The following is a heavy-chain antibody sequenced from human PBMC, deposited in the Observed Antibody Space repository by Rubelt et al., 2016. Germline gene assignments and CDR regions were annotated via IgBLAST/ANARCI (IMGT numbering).Heavy chain of an antibody. CDR2: IWYDGSNK. J-gene: IGHJ4*02. CDR3: ARDLTSGYFDH. Sequence: APGKGLEWVAVIWYDGSNKYYAVSVKGRFTISRDNSKNTLYLQMNSLRAEDTAVYYCARDLTSGYFDHWGQGTLVTVSS. D-gene: IGHD3-10*01. V-gene: IGHV3-33*01.